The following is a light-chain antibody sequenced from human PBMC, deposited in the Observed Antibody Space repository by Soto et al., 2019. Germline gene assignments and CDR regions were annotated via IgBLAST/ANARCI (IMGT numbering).Light chain of an antibody. CDR2: GSS. J-gene: IGKJ2*01. Sequence: EIVLTQSPATLSLSPGERATLSCRASQSVGSYLAWYKHKSGQAPRLLIYGSSNRATYIPGTFSGRGSGTDFTLTISSLESGDSAVYYCQQRDKWPRTFGQGTKLEIK. V-gene: IGKV3-11*01. CDR3: QQRDKWPRT. CDR1: QSVGSY.